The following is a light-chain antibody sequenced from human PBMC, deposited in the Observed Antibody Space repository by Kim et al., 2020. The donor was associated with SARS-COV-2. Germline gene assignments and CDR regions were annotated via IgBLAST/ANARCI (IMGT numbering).Light chain of an antibody. J-gene: IGKJ3*01. Sequence: PGYSAPLSCRASQPIRGLLAWYQQKPGQAPRLLIYDASNRSTGVPARFSGSGYGTDFTLTISSLEPDDFAVYYCQHRDNWPPRFTFGPGTKVDIK. CDR1: QPIRGL. V-gene: IGKV3-11*01. CDR3: QHRDNWPPRFT. CDR2: DAS.